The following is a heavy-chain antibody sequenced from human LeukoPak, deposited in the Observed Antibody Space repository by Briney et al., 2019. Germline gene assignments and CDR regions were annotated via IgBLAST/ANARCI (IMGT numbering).Heavy chain of an antibody. J-gene: IGHJ4*02. V-gene: IGHV1-69*04. CDR1: GGTFSSYA. CDR2: IIPILGIA. Sequence: ASVKVSCKASGGTFSSYAISWVRQAPGQGLEWMGRIIPILGIANYAQKFQGRVTITADKSTSTAYMELSSLRSEDTAVYYCARERGELPFDYWGQGTLVTVSS. D-gene: IGHD1-26*01. CDR3: ARERGELPFDY.